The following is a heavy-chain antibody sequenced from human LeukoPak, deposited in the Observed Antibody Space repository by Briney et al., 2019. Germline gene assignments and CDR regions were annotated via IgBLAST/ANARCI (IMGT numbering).Heavy chain of an antibody. CDR2: IHYSGTT. J-gene: IGHJ6*02. Sequence: SETLSLTCTVSGXSISTYYWSWIRQTPGKGLEWIGYIHYSGTTNYNPYLKSRVTISVVTSKNQFSLRLSSVSADDTAIYYCARERAAPGSYYYYGMDVWGQGTTVTVSS. CDR1: GXSISTYY. V-gene: IGHV4-59*01. D-gene: IGHD6-13*01. CDR3: ARERAAPGSYYYYGMDV.